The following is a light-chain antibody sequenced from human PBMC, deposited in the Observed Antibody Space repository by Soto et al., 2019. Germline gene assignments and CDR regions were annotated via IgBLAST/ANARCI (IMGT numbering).Light chain of an antibody. CDR3: SSHAAGGV. J-gene: IGLJ3*02. CDR1: SSDIGGYNY. CDR2: EVS. Sequence: QSVLTQPPSASGSPGQSVTISCTGTSSDIGGYNYVSWYQQYPGKAPKLMIYEVSKRPSGVPDRFSGSKSGNTASLTVSGLQTEDEADYYCSSHAAGGVFGGGTKVTVL. V-gene: IGLV2-8*01.